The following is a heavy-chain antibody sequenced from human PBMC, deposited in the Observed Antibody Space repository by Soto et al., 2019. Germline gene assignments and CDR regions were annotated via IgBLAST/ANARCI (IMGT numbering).Heavy chain of an antibody. J-gene: IGHJ6*02. CDR3: ARDREYYRNYERGVFGYYGMDV. CDR1: GFTFSRYA. Sequence: PGGSLRLSCAASGFTFSRYAMHWVRQAPGKGLEYVSAISTNGDTTYYANSVKGRFTISRDNSNNTLYLHMGSLTTDDMAVYYCARDREYYRNYERGVFGYYGMDVWGQGTTVTVSS. CDR2: ISTNGDTT. D-gene: IGHD1-7*01. V-gene: IGHV3-64*01.